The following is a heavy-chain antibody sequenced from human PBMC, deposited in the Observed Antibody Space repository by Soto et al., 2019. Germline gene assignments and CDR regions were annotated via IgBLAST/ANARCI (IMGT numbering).Heavy chain of an antibody. CDR1: GFTFSSYS. CDR2: ISSSSSYI. V-gene: IGHV3-21*01. D-gene: IGHD3-10*01. J-gene: IGHJ4*02. Sequence: GGSLRLSCAASGFTFSSYSMNWVRQAPGKGLEWVSSISSSSSYIYYADSVKGRFTISRDNAKNSLYLQMNSLRAEDTAVYYCARDSPPYAFGEFLPRNDYWGQGTLVTVSS. CDR3: ARDSPPYAFGEFLPRNDY.